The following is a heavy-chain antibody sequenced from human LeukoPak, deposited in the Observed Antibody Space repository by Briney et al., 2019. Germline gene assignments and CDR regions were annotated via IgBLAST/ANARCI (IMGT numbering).Heavy chain of an antibody. J-gene: IGHJ4*02. D-gene: IGHD2-8*02. V-gene: IGHV3-74*03. CDR3: VRDLGWCTGGVCAL. CDR1: GFRLRDYW. Sequence: WGSLRLSCAASGFRLRDYWMQWVRQVPGKGLLWVSRIKGDGTITEYADSVKGRFTISRDNAENTLHLQMNSLRAEDTAVYFCVRDLGWCTGGVCALWGQGTPVTVSS. CDR2: IKGDGTIT.